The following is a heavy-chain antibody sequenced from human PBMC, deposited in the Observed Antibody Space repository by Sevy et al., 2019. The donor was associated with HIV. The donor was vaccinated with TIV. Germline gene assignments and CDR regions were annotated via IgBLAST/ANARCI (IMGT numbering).Heavy chain of an antibody. D-gene: IGHD3-22*01. J-gene: IGHJ6*02. V-gene: IGHV4-59*01. CDR2: IYYSGST. CDR3: ARARYYDSSGSYYYGMDV. Sequence: SETLSLTCTVSGGSISSYYWSWIRQPPGKGLEWIGYIYYSGSTNYNPSLKSRVTISVDTSKNQFYLKRSSVTAADTAVYYCARARYYDSSGSYYYGMDVWGQGTTVTVSS. CDR1: GGSISSYY.